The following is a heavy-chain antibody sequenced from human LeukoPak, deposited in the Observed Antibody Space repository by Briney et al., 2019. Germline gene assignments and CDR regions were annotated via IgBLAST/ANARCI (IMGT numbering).Heavy chain of an antibody. CDR2: IYTSGST. CDR1: DDSITMYY. J-gene: IGHJ4*02. CDR3: ARLYGSGSSLYFDY. D-gene: IGHD3-10*01. Sequence: SETLSLTCSVSDDSITMYYWTWIRQPAGKGLEWIGRIYTSGSTNYNPSLKSRVTISVDTSKNQFSLKLSSVTAADTAVYYCARLYGSGSSLYFDYWGQGTLVTVSS. V-gene: IGHV4-4*07.